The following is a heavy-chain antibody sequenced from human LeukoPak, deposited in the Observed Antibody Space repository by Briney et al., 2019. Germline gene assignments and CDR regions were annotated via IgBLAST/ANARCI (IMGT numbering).Heavy chain of an antibody. Sequence: GGSLRLSCAASGFDVKSHDIHWVRQPIGKGLEWVSSIESPRDIYYAGSVKGRFTISREDAENSVYLQMNNLRVEDTAIYYCAKVRRSVAYDCWGRGTLVTVSS. CDR2: IESPRDI. J-gene: IGHJ4*02. CDR3: AKVRRSVAYDC. CDR1: GFDVKSHD. V-gene: IGHV3-13*01.